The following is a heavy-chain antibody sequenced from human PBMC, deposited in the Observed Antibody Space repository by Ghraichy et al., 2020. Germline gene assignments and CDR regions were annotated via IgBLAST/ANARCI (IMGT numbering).Heavy chain of an antibody. Sequence: ASVKVSCKASGYTFTSYYIHWVRQAPGQGLEWMGIINPSGSSTSYAQKFQGRVTMTRDTSTSTVYMELRSLRSEDTAVYYCARGGAEYYGMDVWGQGTTVTVSS. J-gene: IGHJ6*02. V-gene: IGHV1-46*01. D-gene: IGHD1-26*01. CDR2: INPSGSST. CDR3: ARGGAEYYGMDV. CDR1: GYTFTSYY.